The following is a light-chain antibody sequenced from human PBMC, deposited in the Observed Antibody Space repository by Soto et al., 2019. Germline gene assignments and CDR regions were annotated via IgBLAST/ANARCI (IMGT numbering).Light chain of an antibody. CDR2: DAS. CDR1: QSISSW. CDR3: QHYNSYSQT. Sequence: DIQMTPSPYTLSASVGDRVTITCRASQSISSWLAWYQQKPGKAPKLLIYDASSLESGVPSRFSGSGSGTEFTLTISSLQPDDFAAYYCQHYNSYSQTFGQGTKVEIK. J-gene: IGKJ1*01. V-gene: IGKV1-5*01.